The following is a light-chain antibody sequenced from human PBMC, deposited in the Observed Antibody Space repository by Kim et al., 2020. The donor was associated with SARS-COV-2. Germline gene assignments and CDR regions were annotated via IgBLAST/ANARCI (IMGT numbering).Light chain of an antibody. J-gene: IGKJ5*01. V-gene: IGKV1-5*01. Sequence: ASVGDRVTITCRASQSIDRWLAWYQQKPGKAPKLLIYDASSVESGVPSRFSGSGSGTEFTLTISRLQPDDFATYYCQHHNSYPITFGQGTRLEIK. CDR2: DAS. CDR1: QSIDRW. CDR3: QHHNSYPIT.